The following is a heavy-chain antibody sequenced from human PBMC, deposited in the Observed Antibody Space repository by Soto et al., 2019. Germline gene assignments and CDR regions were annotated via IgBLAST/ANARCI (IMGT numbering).Heavy chain of an antibody. CDR3: ARDLAIFGVGGEAFDI. J-gene: IGHJ3*02. V-gene: IGHV3-30-3*01. CDR2: ISYDGSNK. D-gene: IGHD3-3*01. Sequence: QVQLVESGGGVVQPGRSLRLSCAASGFTFLTYAMHWVRQAPGKGLEWVAVISYDGSNKYYADSVKGRFTISRDNSKNTLYLLMNSLRAEDTAVYYCARDLAIFGVGGEAFDIGGQGTMVTVSS. CDR1: GFTFLTYA.